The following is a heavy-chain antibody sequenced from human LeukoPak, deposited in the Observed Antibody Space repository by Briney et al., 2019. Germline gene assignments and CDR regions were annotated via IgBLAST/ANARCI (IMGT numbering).Heavy chain of an antibody. CDR1: GDSISSYY. Sequence: NPSETLSLTCTVSGDSISSYYWNWIRQPAGKGLEWIGRIYASGYTEYNPSLQTRVTMSVDTSKNEFSLKVDTVTAADTAVYFCARNHIVTETYFDSWGQAILVTVSS. CDR2: IYASGYT. D-gene: IGHD2-21*02. J-gene: IGHJ4*02. CDR3: ARNHIVTETYFDS. V-gene: IGHV4-4*07.